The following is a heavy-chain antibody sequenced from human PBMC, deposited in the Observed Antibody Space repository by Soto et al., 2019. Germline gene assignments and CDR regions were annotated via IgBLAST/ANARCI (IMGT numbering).Heavy chain of an antibody. Sequence: GGSLRLSCTASGFTFSNYTMSWVRQAPGKGLEWVSAITRTDSTYYADSVKGRFTISRDNSRNTLYLQMNSLGAEDAALYYCAKALVGEVGAADYWGQGTLVTVSS. CDR1: GFTFSNYT. D-gene: IGHD1-26*01. CDR3: AKALVGEVGAADY. J-gene: IGHJ4*02. CDR2: ITRTDST. V-gene: IGHV3-23*01.